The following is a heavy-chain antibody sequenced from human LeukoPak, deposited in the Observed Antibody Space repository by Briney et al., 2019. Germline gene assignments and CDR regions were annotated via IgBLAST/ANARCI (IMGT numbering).Heavy chain of an antibody. CDR2: IYPGDSDT. CDR3: ASSLISRTFDI. D-gene: IGHD1-14*01. V-gene: IGHV5-51*01. Sequence: GESLKISCKGSGCSFTSYWIGWVRQMPGKGLEGMGIIYPGDSDTRYSPSFQGQVTISADKSISTAYLQWSSLKASDTAMYYCASSLISRTFDIWGQGTMVTVSS. CDR1: GCSFTSYW. J-gene: IGHJ3*02.